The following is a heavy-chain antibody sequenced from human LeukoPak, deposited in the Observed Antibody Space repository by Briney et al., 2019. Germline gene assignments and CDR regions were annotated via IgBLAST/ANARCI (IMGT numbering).Heavy chain of an antibody. CDR3: ARVRFLEWSDY. J-gene: IGHJ4*02. V-gene: IGHV3-7*01. Sequence: GGSLRLSCEPSGFSLRSFWMTWVRQAPGKGPEWVANINQEGSEKYYGDSVKGRFTISRDNAKNTLYLEMNSLRAEDTAVYYCARVRFLEWSDYWGQGTLVVVSS. CDR1: GFSLRSFW. D-gene: IGHD3-3*01. CDR2: INQEGSEK.